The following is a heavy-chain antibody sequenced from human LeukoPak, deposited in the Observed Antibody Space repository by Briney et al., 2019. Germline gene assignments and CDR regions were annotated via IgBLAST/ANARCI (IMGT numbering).Heavy chain of an antibody. D-gene: IGHD6-19*01. Sequence: GASVKVSCKASGYTFTGYYMHWVRQAPGQGLEWMGWINPNSGGTNYTQKLQGRVTMTRDTSISTAYMELSRLRSDDTAVYYCARVSSGWSFNFDPWGQGTLVTVSS. CDR3: ARVSSGWSFNFDP. J-gene: IGHJ5*02. CDR1: GYTFTGYY. V-gene: IGHV1-2*02. CDR2: INPNSGGT.